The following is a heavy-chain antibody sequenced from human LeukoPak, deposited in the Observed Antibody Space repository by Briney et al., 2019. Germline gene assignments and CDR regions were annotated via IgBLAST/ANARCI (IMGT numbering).Heavy chain of an antibody. CDR3: ARQGVVPNKAGWYFDL. D-gene: IGHD3-10*01. Sequence: SETLSLTCIVSGGYITRSNHLWGWIRQSPGKGLEWIGGFYHSGTIFYGPSLGSRVAISIDTSKNQFSLMLLSVTAADTAVYYCARQGVVPNKAGWYFDLWGRGTLVTVSS. CDR1: GGYITRSNHL. CDR2: FYHSGTI. J-gene: IGHJ2*01. V-gene: IGHV4-39*01.